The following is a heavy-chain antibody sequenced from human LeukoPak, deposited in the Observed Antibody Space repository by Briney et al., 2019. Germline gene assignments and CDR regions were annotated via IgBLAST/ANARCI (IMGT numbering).Heavy chain of an antibody. V-gene: IGHV1-18*01. J-gene: IGHJ3*02. CDR1: GYTFTSYG. CDR3: ARGYSSGWPKSPYDAFDI. CDR2: ISAYNGNT. D-gene: IGHD6-19*01. Sequence: ASVKVSCKASGYTFTSYGISWVRQAPGQGLEWMGWISAYNGNTNYAQKLQGRVTMTTDTSTSTAYMELRSLRSDDTAVYYCARGYSSGWPKSPYDAFDIWGQGTMVTVSS.